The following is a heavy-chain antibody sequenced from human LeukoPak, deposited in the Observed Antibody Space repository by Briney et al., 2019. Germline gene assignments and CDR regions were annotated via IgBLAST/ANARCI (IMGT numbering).Heavy chain of an antibody. J-gene: IGHJ5*02. D-gene: IGHD3-9*01. CDR1: GGSFSGYY. CDR3: ARVVYDILTGLGWFDP. Sequence: PSETLSLTCAVYGGSFSGYYWSWIRQPPGKGLEWIGEINHSGSTNYNPSLKSRVTISVDTSKNQFSLKLSSVTAADTAVYYCARVVYDILTGLGWFDPWGQGTLVTVSS. CDR2: INHSGST. V-gene: IGHV4-34*01.